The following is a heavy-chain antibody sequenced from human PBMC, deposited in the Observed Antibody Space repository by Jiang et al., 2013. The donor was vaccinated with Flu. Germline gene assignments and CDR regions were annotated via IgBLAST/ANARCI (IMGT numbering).Heavy chain of an antibody. CDR1: GGSISSSNYY. Sequence: PGLVKPSETLSLTCTVSGGSISSSNYYWGWIRQPPGKGLEWIGNVYYSGSTFYNPSLKSRVAISVDTSKNQFSLKLSSVTAADTAVYYCARQRLLSTAILTFDIWGQGTMVTVSS. D-gene: IGHD2-2*02. J-gene: IGHJ3*02. V-gene: IGHV4-39*01. CDR2: VYYSGST. CDR3: ARQRLLSTAILTFDI.